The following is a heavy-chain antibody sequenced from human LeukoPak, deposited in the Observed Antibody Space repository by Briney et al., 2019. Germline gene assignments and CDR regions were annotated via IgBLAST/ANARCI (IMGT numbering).Heavy chain of an antibody. CDR2: ISASGSLT. CDR1: EFTFSTYA. D-gene: IGHD3-10*01. CDR3: AKGWFGETLHGPHDY. J-gene: IGHJ4*02. V-gene: IGHV3-23*01. Sequence: GGSLRLSCAASEFTFSTYAMSWVRQAPGKGLEWVSSISASGSLTYYADSVKGRFTISRDNAKNILFLQMNSLTVEDTAVYYWAKGWFGETLHGPHDYRGQGTLVTVSS.